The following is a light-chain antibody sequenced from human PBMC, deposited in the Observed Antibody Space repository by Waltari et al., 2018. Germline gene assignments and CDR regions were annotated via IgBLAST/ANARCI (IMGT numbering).Light chain of an antibody. J-gene: IGLJ1*01. V-gene: IGLV2-23*02. CDR1: TSDVANYDL. CDR3: CSYAGRGTDV. CDR2: EVI. Sequence: QSALTQPASVSGTPGQSITISCTGTTSDVANYDLVSWYQHHPGKAPKLLICEVIKRPSGGSSRFSGSNSGSTASLIVSGLQPDDEADYYCCSYAGRGTDVFGSGTKVTVL.